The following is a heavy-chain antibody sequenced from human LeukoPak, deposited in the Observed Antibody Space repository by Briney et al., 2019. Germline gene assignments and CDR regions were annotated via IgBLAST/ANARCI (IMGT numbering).Heavy chain of an antibody. V-gene: IGHV4-59*01. CDR2: IYYSGTS. CDR3: ARTPYYCSSTSCYTHFDY. Sequence: SETLSLTCTVSGGSISSNYWSWIRQPPGKGLEWIGYIYYSGTSNYNPSLKSRVTISVDTSKNQFSLKLSSVTAADTAVYYCARTPYYCSSTSCYTHFDYWGQGTLVTVSS. D-gene: IGHD2-2*02. CDR1: GGSISSNY. J-gene: IGHJ4*02.